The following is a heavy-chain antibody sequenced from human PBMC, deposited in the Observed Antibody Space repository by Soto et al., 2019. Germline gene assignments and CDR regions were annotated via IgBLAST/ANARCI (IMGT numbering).Heavy chain of an antibody. V-gene: IGHV6-1*01. CDR2: TYYRSKWYN. D-gene: IGHD6-6*01. CDR1: GDSVSSNSAA. Sequence: SQTLSLTCAISGDSVSSNSAAWNWIRQSPSRGLEWLGRTYYRSKWYNDYAVSVKSRITINPETSKNQFSLQLNSVTPEDTAVYYCARDHEQLGWLWFDPWGQGTLVTVSS. CDR3: ARDHEQLGWLWFDP. J-gene: IGHJ5*02.